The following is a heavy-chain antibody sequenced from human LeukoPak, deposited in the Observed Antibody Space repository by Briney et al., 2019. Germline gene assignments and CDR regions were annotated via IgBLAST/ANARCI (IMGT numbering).Heavy chain of an antibody. J-gene: IGHJ4*02. D-gene: IGHD6-19*01. CDR3: ARLIGSGWYDY. Sequence: GESLKTSCKASGYSFTSHWIGWVRQMSGKGLEWMGIIYPGDFETRYSPSFQGQVTISADKSISTAYLQWSSLKASDTATYYCARLIGSGWYDYWGQGTLVTVSS. CDR2: IYPGDFET. CDR1: GYSFTSHW. V-gene: IGHV5-51*01.